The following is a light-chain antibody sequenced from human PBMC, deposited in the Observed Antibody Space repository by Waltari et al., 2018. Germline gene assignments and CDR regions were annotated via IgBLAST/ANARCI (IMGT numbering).Light chain of an antibody. CDR1: SNNKNY. CDR2: GAS. CDR3: HQYHSVPFT. V-gene: IGKV4-1*01. Sequence: SNNKNYIAWYQKKPGQPPKLLIYGASTRDAGVPDRFSGSGSATDFTLTISSLQPDDVAVYYCHQYHSVPFTFAGATKVEIQ. J-gene: IGKJ4*01.